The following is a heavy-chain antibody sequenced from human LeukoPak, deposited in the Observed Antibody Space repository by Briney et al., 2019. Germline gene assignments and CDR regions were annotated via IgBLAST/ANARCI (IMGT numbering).Heavy chain of an antibody. V-gene: IGHV4-39*01. Sequence: PSETLSLTCSVSGGSIRSNNYYWAWIRQPPGKGPEWIGTIYYSGSTYYNPSLKSRVTISMDTSKNQFSLKLSSVTAADTAVYYCSRHQAGPMGATPFDHWGQGSLVTVSS. CDR3: SRHQAGPMGATPFDH. CDR1: GGSIRSNNYY. D-gene: IGHD1-26*01. J-gene: IGHJ4*02. CDR2: IYYSGST.